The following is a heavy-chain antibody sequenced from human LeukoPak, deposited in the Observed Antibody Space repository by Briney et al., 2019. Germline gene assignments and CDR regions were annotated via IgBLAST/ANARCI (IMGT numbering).Heavy chain of an antibody. J-gene: IGHJ4*02. CDR2: ISGSGGNT. D-gene: IGHD2-8*01. CDR3: AKTYGPNYSDY. CDR1: GFTFSSYT. Sequence: GGSLRLSCAASGFTFSSYTMSWVRQAPGKGLEWVSAISGSGGNTYYADSVKGRFTISRDNSKNTLYLQMNSLRAEDTAVYYCAKTYGPNYSDYWGQGTLVTVSS. V-gene: IGHV3-23*01.